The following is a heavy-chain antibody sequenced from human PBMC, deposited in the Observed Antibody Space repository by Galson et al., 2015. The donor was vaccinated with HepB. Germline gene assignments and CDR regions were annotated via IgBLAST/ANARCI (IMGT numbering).Heavy chain of an antibody. CDR1: GFTFSDYY. CDR2: ISSSSSYT. V-gene: IGHV3-11*05. D-gene: IGHD4-17*01. CDR3: ARGDDYGDFYFDY. Sequence: SLRLSCAASGFTFSDYYMSWIRQAPGKGLEWVSYISSSSSYTKYADSVKGRFTISRDNTKNSLYLQMNSLRAEDTAAYYCARGDDYGDFYFDYWGQGTLVTVSS. J-gene: IGHJ4*02.